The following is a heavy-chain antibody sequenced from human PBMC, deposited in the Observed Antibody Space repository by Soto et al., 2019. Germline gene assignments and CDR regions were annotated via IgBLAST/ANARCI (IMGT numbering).Heavy chain of an antibody. V-gene: IGHV3-21*06. CDR1: GFTFTRYS. CDR2: ISSTTNYI. CDR3: ARESEDLTSNFDY. J-gene: IGHJ4*02. Sequence: PGGSLRLSCAASGFTFTRYSMNWVRRAPGKGLELVSSISSTTNYIYYGDSMKGRFTISRDNAKNSLYLEMNSLRAEDTAVYYCARESEDLTSNFDYWGQGTLVTVSS.